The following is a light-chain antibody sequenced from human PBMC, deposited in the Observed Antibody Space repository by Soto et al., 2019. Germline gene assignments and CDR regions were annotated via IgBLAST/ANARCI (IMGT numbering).Light chain of an antibody. V-gene: IGLV1-36*01. CDR2: YND. J-gene: IGLJ3*02. CDR3: ATWDDRLTAWV. Sequence: QSVLTQSPSVSGAPRQSVNISCSGNNSNIGSNAVHWYQQLPGKAPKLLMYYNDMLPSGVSDRFSGSKSGTSASLAISGLQSADEGDYYCATWDDRLTAWVFGGGTKLTVL. CDR1: NSNIGSNA.